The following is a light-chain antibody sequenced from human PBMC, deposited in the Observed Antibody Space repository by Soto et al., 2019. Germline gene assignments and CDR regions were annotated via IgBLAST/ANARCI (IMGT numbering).Light chain of an antibody. V-gene: IGKV3-20*01. CDR3: QQYGSSPYT. J-gene: IGKJ3*01. CDR2: GAS. CDR1: QSVSSSY. Sequence: EIVLTQSPGTLSLSPGERATLSCRASQSVSSSYLAWYQQKPGQAPRLLIYGASSRATGIPDRFSGSGSGTDFTLTSSRLEAEDCAVYYCQQYGSSPYTFGPGTKVDIK.